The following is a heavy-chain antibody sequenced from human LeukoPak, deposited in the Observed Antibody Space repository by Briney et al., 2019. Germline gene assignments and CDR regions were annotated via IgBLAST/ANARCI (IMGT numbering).Heavy chain of an antibody. CDR3: AGRELLRSVDY. CDR1: GGSISSYY. J-gene: IGHJ4*02. Sequence: SETLSLTCTVSGGSISSYYWCWIRQPPGKGLEWIGYIYYSGSTNYNPSLKSRVTISVDTSKNQFSLKLSSVTAADTAVYYCAGRELLRSVDYWGQGTLVTVSS. D-gene: IGHD1-26*01. CDR2: IYYSGST. V-gene: IGHV4-59*08.